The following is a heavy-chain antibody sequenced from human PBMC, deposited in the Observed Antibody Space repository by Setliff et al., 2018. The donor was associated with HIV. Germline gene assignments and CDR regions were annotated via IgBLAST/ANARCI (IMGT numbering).Heavy chain of an antibody. CDR3: ARKYTGGPLDY. D-gene: IGHD6-19*01. V-gene: IGHV1-18*01. CDR1: GYTFTSYG. Sequence: GASVKVSCKASGYTFTSYGITWVRQAPGQGLEWMGWISTYNGNTHYAQKLQGRVTMTTDTSTSTAYRELRSLRSDDTAMYYCARKYTGGPLDYWGQGTLVTVSS. CDR2: ISTYNGNT. J-gene: IGHJ4*02.